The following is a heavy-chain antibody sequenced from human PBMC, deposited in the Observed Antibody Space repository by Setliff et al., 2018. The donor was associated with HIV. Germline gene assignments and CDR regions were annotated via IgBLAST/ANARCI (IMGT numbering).Heavy chain of an antibody. D-gene: IGHD3-22*01. CDR1: GHTFANSY. CDR3: ARDHYYDSSGY. J-gene: IGHJ4*02. Sequence: ASVKVSSKASGHTFANSYLHWVRQGPGQGLEWMGVMNPNDGGTQYAQNFRGIVSMTRDKSTDTAYMELSSLTSEDTAMYYCARDHYYDSSGYWGQGTLVTVSS. V-gene: IGHV1-46*01. CDR2: MNPNDGGT.